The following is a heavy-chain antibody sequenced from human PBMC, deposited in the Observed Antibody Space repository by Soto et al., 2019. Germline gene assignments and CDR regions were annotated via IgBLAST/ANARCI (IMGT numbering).Heavy chain of an antibody. CDR3: ATRDTGRVY. D-gene: IGHD2-2*02. CDR2: SHQSGYT. CDR1: GVSIGSHDW. V-gene: IGHV4-4*02. J-gene: IGHJ4*02. Sequence: QVQLQESGPGLVKPSGTLSLTCAVSGVSIGSHDWWTWVRQPPGKGLEWIGESHQSGYTHYNSSLGSRVTVSLDKSKNHFSLQLNSVTVADTAVYYCATRDTGRVYWGQGTLVTVSS.